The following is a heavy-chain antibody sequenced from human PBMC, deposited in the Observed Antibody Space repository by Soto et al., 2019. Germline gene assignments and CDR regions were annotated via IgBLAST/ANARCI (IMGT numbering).Heavy chain of an antibody. CDR1: GYSFTSYW. CDR3: APLNYYDSSGYYYYYYGMDV. J-gene: IGHJ6*02. Sequence: GESLKISCKGSGYSFTSYWISWVRQMPGKGLEWMGRIDPSDSYTNYSPSFQGHVTISADKSISTAYLQWSSLKASDTAMYYCAPLNYYDSSGYYYYYYGMDVWGQGTTVTVSS. V-gene: IGHV5-10-1*01. CDR2: IDPSDSYT. D-gene: IGHD3-22*01.